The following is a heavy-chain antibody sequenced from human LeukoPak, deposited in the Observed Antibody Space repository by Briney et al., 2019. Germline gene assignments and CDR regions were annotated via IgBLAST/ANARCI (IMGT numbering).Heavy chain of an antibody. D-gene: IGHD3-10*01. CDR3: ARDPPGGY. Sequence: GSTNYNPSLKSRVTISVDTSKNQFSLKLSSVTAADTAVYYCARDPPGGYWGQGTLVTVSS. J-gene: IGHJ4*02. CDR2: GST. V-gene: IGHV4-34*09.